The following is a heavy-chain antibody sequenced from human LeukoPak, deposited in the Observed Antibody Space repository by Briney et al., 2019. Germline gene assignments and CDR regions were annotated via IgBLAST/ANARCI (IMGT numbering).Heavy chain of an antibody. J-gene: IGHJ5*02. Sequence: GGTLRLSCAASGFTFSSYGMSWVRQAPGKGLEWVSAISGSGGSTYYADSVKGRFTISRDNSKNSLYLQMNSLRAEDTAVYYCARIQRTTAYGRFYNWFDPWGQGTLVTVSS. CDR1: GFTFSSYG. CDR2: ISGSGGST. CDR3: ARIQRTTAYGRFYNWFDP. V-gene: IGHV3-23*01. D-gene: IGHD1/OR15-1a*01.